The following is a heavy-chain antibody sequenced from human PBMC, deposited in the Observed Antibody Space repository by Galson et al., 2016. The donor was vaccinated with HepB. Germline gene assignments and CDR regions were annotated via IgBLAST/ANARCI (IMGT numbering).Heavy chain of an antibody. CDR3: ARDMRYLDWLLYYYFDF. CDR1: GFIFSNYG. CDR2: ISYDEKNK. Sequence: SLRLSCAASGFIFSNYGFHWVRQAPGKGLEWVAVISYDEKNKYFADSVRGRFTISRDNSKKTVDLQMNSLRPEDTAVYYCARDMRYLDWLLYYYFDFWGQGTLVTVSS. D-gene: IGHD3-9*01. J-gene: IGHJ4*02. V-gene: IGHV3-30*03.